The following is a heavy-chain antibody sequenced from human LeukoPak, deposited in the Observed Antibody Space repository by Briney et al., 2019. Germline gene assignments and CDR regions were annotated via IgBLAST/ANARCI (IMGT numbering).Heavy chain of an antibody. CDR3: AKDLTYDYDNTGYYFDY. D-gene: IGHD3-22*01. Sequence: GRSLRLSCAASGFTFDDYAMHWVRQAPGKGLEWVSGISWNSGSIGYADSVKGRFTISRDNSKNTLYLQLNSLRAEDAAIYYCAKDLTYDYDNTGYYFDYWGQGTLVTVSS. CDR2: ISWNSGSI. J-gene: IGHJ4*02. V-gene: IGHV3-9*01. CDR1: GFTFDDYA.